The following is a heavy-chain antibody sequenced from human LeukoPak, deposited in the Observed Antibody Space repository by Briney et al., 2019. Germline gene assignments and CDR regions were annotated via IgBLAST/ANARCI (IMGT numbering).Heavy chain of an antibody. J-gene: IGHJ5*02. CDR2: ISRSSSTI. CDR1: GFTFSSYS. D-gene: IGHD1-26*01. CDR3: AREGSDYWFDP. V-gene: IGHV3-48*01. Sequence: QPGGSLRLSCAASGFTFSSYSMNWVRQAPGKGLEWVSYISRSSSTIYYADSVKGRFTISRDNAKNSLYLQMNSLRAEDTAVYYCAREGSDYWFDPWGQGTLVTVSS.